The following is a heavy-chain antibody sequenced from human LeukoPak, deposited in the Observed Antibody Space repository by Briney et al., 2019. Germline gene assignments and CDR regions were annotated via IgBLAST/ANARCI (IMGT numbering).Heavy chain of an antibody. J-gene: IGHJ4*02. D-gene: IGHD6-19*01. CDR3: ARDRGGSGRFDY. V-gene: IGHV3-7*01. CDR2: INEAASEK. Sequence: GGSLRLSCAASGFSFSDYWVTWVRQAPGEGLEWVANINEAASEKYYVDSVKGRFTISRDNAKNSLYLQMNSLRAEDTAVYYCARDRGGSGRFDYWGQGTLVTVSS. CDR1: GFSFSDYW.